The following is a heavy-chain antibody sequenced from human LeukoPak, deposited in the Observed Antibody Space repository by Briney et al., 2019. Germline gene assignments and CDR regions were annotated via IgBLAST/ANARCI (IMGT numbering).Heavy chain of an antibody. D-gene: IGHD3-10*01. Sequence: GGSLRLPCAASGFTFSSYWMSWVRQAPGKGLEWVSSISASGGSTNYADSVKGRFTISRDNSKNTVYLQMNSLRAEDTAVYYCAKVMKGSERLTMVRGVIIKTAGLYYMDVWGKGTTVTVSS. V-gene: IGHV3-23*01. CDR2: ISASGGST. CDR1: GFTFSSYW. CDR3: AKVMKGSERLTMVRGVIIKTAGLYYMDV. J-gene: IGHJ6*03.